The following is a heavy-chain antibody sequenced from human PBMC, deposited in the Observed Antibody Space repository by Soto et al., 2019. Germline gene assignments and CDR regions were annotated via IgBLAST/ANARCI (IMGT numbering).Heavy chain of an antibody. D-gene: IGHD3-22*01. CDR3: AKGRAMIVVGPFDY. Sequence: AGRSLRLSCAASGFTFSSYGMHWVRQAPGKGLEWVAVISYDGSNKYYADSVKGRFTISRDNSKNTLYLQMNSLRAEDTAVYYCAKGRAMIVVGPFDYWGQGNLVTVS. V-gene: IGHV3-30*18. J-gene: IGHJ4*02. CDR2: ISYDGSNK. CDR1: GFTFSSYG.